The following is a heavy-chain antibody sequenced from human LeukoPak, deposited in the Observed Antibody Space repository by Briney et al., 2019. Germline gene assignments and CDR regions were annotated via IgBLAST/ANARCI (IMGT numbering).Heavy chain of an antibody. D-gene: IGHD6-13*01. CDR1: GLTFSSYS. Sequence: GGSLRLSCAASGLTFSSYSMTWVRQAPGKGLEWVSSINSGGHYIYYADSLKGRFTISRDNAKNPLYLQMNNLRAEDTAVYYCARGYSSTWATGYWGQGTLVTVSS. J-gene: IGHJ4*02. V-gene: IGHV3-21*01. CDR2: INSGGHYI. CDR3: ARGYSSTWATGY.